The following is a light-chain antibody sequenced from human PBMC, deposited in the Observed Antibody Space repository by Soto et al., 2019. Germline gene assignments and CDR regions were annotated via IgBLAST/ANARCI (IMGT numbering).Light chain of an antibody. V-gene: IGKV3-15*01. J-gene: IGKJ1*01. CDR3: KQYNNWPPVT. CDR2: GAS. CDR1: QSVSSN. Sequence: EIVMTQSPATLSVSPGERAPLSCRPSQSVSSNLAWYQQKPGQAPRLLIYGASTRATGIPARFSGSGSGTEFTLTISSLQSEDFAVYYCKQYNNWPPVTFGQGTKVDIK.